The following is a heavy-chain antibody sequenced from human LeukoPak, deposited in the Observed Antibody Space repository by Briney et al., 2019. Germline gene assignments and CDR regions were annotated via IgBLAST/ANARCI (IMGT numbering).Heavy chain of an antibody. V-gene: IGHV3-53*01. CDR3: AVYYYGSVSQKRYYYYMDV. Sequence: PGGSLRLSCAASGFTVSSNYMSWVRQAPGKGLECVSVIYSDGTTYYADSVKGRFTISRDKSKNTLYLQMNILRAEDTAVYYCAVYYYGSVSQKRYYYYMDVWGKGTTVTVSS. CDR2: IYSDGTT. CDR1: GFTVSSNY. D-gene: IGHD3-10*01. J-gene: IGHJ6*03.